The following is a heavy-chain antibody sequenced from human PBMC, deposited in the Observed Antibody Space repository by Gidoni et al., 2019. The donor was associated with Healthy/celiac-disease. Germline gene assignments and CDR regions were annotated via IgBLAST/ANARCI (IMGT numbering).Heavy chain of an antibody. V-gene: IGHV3-48*04. CDR1: GFTFSSYS. CDR2: ISSSSSTI. CDR3: ARDRSGWFDP. J-gene: IGHJ5*02. Sequence: EVQLVASGGGLVQPGGSLSLSCAASGFTFSSYSMNWVRQAPGKGLEWVSYISSSSSTIYYADSGKGRFTISRDNAKNSLYLQMNSLRAEDTAVYYCARDRSGWFDPWGQGTLVTVSS.